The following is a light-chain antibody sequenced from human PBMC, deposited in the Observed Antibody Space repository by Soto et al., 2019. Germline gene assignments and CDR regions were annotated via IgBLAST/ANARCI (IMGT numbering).Light chain of an antibody. J-gene: IGKJ5*01. CDR2: KAS. CDR3: QQRSNWPPIT. Sequence: DIQMTQSPSTLSGSVGDRFTITCRASQTISSWLAWYQQKPGKAPKLLIYKASTLKSGVPSRFSGSGSGTEFTLTISSLEPEDFAVYYCQQRSNWPPITFGQRTLLEIK. V-gene: IGKV1-5*03. CDR1: QTISSW.